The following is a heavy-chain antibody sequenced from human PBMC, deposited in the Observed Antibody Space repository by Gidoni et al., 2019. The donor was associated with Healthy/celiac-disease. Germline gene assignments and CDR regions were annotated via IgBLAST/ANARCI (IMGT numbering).Heavy chain of an antibody. Sequence: DVQLVQSGAEVKKPGESLRISCKGSGYSFNSYWISWVRQMPGKGLEWMGRIDPSDSYTNYSPSFQGHVTISADKSISTAYLQWSSLKASDTAMYYCAREDGEDYYYYYMDVWGKGTTVTVSS. CDR2: IDPSDSYT. V-gene: IGHV5-10-1*01. J-gene: IGHJ6*03. CDR3: AREDGEDYYYYYMDV. D-gene: IGHD3-10*01. CDR1: GYSFNSYW.